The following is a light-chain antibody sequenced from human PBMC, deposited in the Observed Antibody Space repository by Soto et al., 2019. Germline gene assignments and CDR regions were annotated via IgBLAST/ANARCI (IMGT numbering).Light chain of an antibody. J-gene: IGLJ2*01. CDR3: GTWDSSLSAVV. V-gene: IGLV1-51*01. Sequence: QSVLTQPPSVSAAPGQKVTISCSGSSSNIGNNYVSWYQQLPGTAPKLLIYDIIKRPSGIPDRFSGSKSGTSATLGITGLQTGDEADYYCGTWDSSLSAVVFGGGTKLTVL. CDR2: DII. CDR1: SSNIGNNY.